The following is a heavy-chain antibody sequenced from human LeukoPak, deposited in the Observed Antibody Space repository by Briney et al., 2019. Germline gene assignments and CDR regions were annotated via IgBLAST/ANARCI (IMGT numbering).Heavy chain of an antibody. V-gene: IGHV1-8*03. Sequence: ASVKVSCKASVYTFTSYDINWVRQATGQGLEWMGWMNPNSGNTGYAQKFQGRVTITKNTSISTAYMELSSLRSEHTAVYYCAAALAASPFDYWGQGTLVTVSS. CDR3: AAALAASPFDY. CDR2: MNPNSGNT. D-gene: IGHD6-13*01. J-gene: IGHJ4*02. CDR1: VYTFTSYD.